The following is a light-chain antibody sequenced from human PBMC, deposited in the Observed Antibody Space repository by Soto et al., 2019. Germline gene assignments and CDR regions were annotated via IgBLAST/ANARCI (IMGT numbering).Light chain of an antibody. J-gene: IGKJ2*01. Sequence: EMVMTHSPASLSVSPGEGATLSCRASQTVASNLAWYQQKPGQGPRLLIHGASTRATGVPARFSGSGSGTDFTLTISSLQSEDFAVYYCQQYHNWPPQYTFGQGTKLQIK. CDR2: GAS. CDR1: QTVASN. CDR3: QQYHNWPPQYT. V-gene: IGKV3-15*01.